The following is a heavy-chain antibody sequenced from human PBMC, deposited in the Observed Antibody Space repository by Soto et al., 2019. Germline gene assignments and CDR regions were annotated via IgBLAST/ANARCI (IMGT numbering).Heavy chain of an antibody. J-gene: IGHJ6*02. CDR1: GYTFTSYG. CDR3: ARDLDIASAGYYYYYGMDF. CDR2: ISAYNGNT. Sequence: ASVKVSCKASGYTFTSYGISWVRQAPGQGLEWMGWISAYNGNTNYAQKLQGRVTMTTDTSTSTAYMELRSLRSDDTAVYYCARDLDIASAGYYYYYGMDFWGQGTMATVSS. D-gene: IGHD6-13*01. V-gene: IGHV1-18*04.